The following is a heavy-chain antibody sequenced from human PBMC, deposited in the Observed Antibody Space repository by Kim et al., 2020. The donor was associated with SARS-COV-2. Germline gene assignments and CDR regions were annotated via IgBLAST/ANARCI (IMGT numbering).Heavy chain of an antibody. J-gene: IGHJ6*02. CDR2: IIPIFGTT. CDR3: ASPGYFSSTRCEALYFYYGMGV. D-gene: IGHD2-2*01. Sequence: SVKVSCKASGGTFSSYPISWVRQAPGQGLEWMGGIIPIFGTTNYAQKFQGRVTLTADELTRTAYMELSSLRFEDTAVYYCASPGYFSSTRCEALYFYYGMGVWGQGTTVTVSS. V-gene: IGHV1-69*13. CDR1: GGTFSSYP.